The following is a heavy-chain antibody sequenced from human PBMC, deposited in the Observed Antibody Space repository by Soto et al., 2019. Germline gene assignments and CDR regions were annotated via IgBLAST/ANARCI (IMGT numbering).Heavy chain of an antibody. D-gene: IGHD4-17*01. CDR1: VGSISIDDYY. Sequence: QVQLQESGPALVKPSQTLSLTCTVSVGSISIDDYYWSWIRQHPGEGLEWIGYINYGGKTYYNLSLQSRVSLFVAKSKKQFSLRLNSVTAADTARYYCAGSRRYGDSWYFDIWGRGTLVTVSS. CDR2: INYGGKT. CDR3: AGSRRYGDSWYFDI. V-gene: IGHV4-31*03. J-gene: IGHJ2*01.